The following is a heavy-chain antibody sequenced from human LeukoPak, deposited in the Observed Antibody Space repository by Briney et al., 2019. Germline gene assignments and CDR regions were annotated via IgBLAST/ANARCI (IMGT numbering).Heavy chain of an antibody. V-gene: IGHV3-23*01. Sequence: GGSLRLSCAASGFTFSSYAMSWVRQAPGKGLEWVSAISGSGGSTYYADSVKGRFTISRDNSKNTLYLQMNSLRTEDTAVYYCAKVPSMVRGVIIGYWGQGTLVTVSS. CDR1: GFTFSSYA. CDR2: ISGSGGST. D-gene: IGHD3-10*01. J-gene: IGHJ4*02. CDR3: AKVPSMVRGVIIGY.